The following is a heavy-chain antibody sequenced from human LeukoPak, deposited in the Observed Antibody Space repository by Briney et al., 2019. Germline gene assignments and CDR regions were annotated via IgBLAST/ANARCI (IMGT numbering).Heavy chain of an antibody. CDR2: ILYDGSNK. Sequence: GGSLRLSCAASGFTFSSYAMHWVRQAPGKGLEWVAVILYDGSNKYYADSVKGRFTISRDNSKNTLYLQMNSLRAEDTAVYYCARSDSGGYCSSTSCYSLDYWGQGTLVTVSS. CDR1: GFTFSSYA. D-gene: IGHD2-2*02. V-gene: IGHV3-30-3*01. J-gene: IGHJ4*02. CDR3: ARSDSGGYCSSTSCYSLDY.